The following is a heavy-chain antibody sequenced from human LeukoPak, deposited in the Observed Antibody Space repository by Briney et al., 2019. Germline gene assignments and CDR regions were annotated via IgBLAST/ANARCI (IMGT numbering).Heavy chain of an antibody. Sequence: ASEKVSCKASGYTFTGYYMHWARQAPGQGLEWMGWINPNSGGTNYAQKFQGRVTMTRDTSISTAYMELSRLRSDDTAVYYCARGGYCSSTRNYYYYYYGMDVWGQGTTVTVSS. CDR1: GYTFTGYY. CDR2: INPNSGGT. V-gene: IGHV1-2*02. CDR3: ARGGYCSSTRNYYYYYYGMDV. J-gene: IGHJ6*02. D-gene: IGHD2-2*03.